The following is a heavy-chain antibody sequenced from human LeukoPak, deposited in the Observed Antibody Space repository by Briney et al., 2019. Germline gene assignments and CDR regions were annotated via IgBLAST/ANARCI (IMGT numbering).Heavy chain of an antibody. Sequence: SETLSLTCAVSGFSISSGYYWGWFRQPPGKGLEWVGSIYHTGSTYYNPSLESRVTISVDTSKKQFSLNLRSVTAADTAVYYCARPGYYSGGTCYFDSWGQGGLVTVSS. CDR1: GFSISSGYY. CDR2: IYHTGST. D-gene: IGHD2-15*01. V-gene: IGHV4-38-2*01. J-gene: IGHJ4*02. CDR3: ARPGYYSGGTCYFDS.